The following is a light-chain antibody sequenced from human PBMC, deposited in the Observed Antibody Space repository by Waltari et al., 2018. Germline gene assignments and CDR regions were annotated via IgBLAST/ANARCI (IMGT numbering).Light chain of an antibody. CDR3: HQYIRWPLT. Sequence: EIVMTQSPATLSVSPGERATLSCSASQSVTSTMAWYQQKPGHAPSLLIDGASTRATGIPARFSGSESATECNLTISILQSVAFAVYYCHQYIRWPLTFGPGPKVDI. CDR2: GAS. CDR1: QSVTST. J-gene: IGKJ3*01. V-gene: IGKV3-15*01.